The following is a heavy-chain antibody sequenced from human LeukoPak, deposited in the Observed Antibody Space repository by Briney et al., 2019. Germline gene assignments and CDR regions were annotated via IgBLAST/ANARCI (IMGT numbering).Heavy chain of an antibody. CDR2: INPSGGST. CDR3: ATESLNYYDKDYGMDV. V-gene: IGHV1-46*01. CDR1: YTFTXXX. J-gene: IGHJ6*02. D-gene: IGHD3-22*01. Sequence: YTFTXXXMHWXXQAPGQGLEWMGIINPSGGSTSYAQKFQGRVTMTRDTSTSTVYMELSSLRSEDTAVYYCATESLNYYDKDYGMDVWGQGTTVTVSS.